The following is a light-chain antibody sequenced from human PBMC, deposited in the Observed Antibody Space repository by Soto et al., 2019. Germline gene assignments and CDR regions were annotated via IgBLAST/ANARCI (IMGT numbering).Light chain of an antibody. CDR2: DVS. Sequence: QSALTQPASVSGSAGESITISCTGTSSDVGEYNYVSWYQQHPGKAPKVMIYDVSNRPSGVSNRFSGSKSGNTASLTISGLQAEDEADYYCSSYTSSSTLVFRTGTKVTVL. CDR1: SSDVGEYNY. CDR3: SSYTSSSTLV. J-gene: IGLJ1*01. V-gene: IGLV2-14*01.